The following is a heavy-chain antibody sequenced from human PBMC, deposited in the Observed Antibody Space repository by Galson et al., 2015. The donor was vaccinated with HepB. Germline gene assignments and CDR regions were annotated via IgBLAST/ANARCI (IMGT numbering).Heavy chain of an antibody. CDR3: ARSPKYNYGQTLGY. D-gene: IGHD5-18*01. CDR1: GYSFTSYW. V-gene: IGHV5-10-1*01. J-gene: IGHJ4*02. Sequence: QSGAEVKKPGESLRISCKGSGYSFTSYWINWVRQMPGKGLELMGRIDPSDSYTKYSPSFQGHVTISANKSINTAYLQWSSLKASDTAMYYCARSPKYNYGQTLGYWGQGTLVTVSS. CDR2: IDPSDSYT.